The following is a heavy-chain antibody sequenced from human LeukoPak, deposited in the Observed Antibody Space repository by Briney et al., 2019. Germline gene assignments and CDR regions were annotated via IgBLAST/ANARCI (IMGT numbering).Heavy chain of an antibody. Sequence: ASVKVSCKASGYTFASYGISWVRQAPGQGLEWMGWISAYNGNTNYAQKLQGRVTMTTDTSTSTAYMELRSLRSDDTAVYYCARAVNILTGYYTDYYYYYMDVWGKGTAVTVSS. CDR3: ARAVNILTGYYTDYYYYYMDV. V-gene: IGHV1-18*01. CDR1: GYTFASYG. D-gene: IGHD3-9*01. J-gene: IGHJ6*03. CDR2: ISAYNGNT.